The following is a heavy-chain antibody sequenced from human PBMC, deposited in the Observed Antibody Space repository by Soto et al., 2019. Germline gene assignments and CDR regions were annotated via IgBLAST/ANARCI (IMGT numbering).Heavy chain of an antibody. CDR3: ARDLRVAAAGTNWFDP. D-gene: IGHD6-13*01. CDR2: IYYSGST. V-gene: IGHV4-59*01. J-gene: IGHJ5*02. Sequence: QVQLQESGPGLVKPSETLSLTCTVSGGSISSYYWSWIRQPPGKGLEWFGYIYYSGSTNYNPSLKSRVTISVDTSKNRVSLKLNSVTAADTAVYYCARDLRVAAAGTNWFDPWGQGTLVTVAS. CDR1: GGSISSYY.